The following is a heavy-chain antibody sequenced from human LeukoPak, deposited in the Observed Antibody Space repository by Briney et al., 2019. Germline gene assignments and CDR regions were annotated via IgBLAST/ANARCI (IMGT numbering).Heavy chain of an antibody. CDR1: GYTFTGYY. CDR3: ARAGVVPAATDFDY. V-gene: IGHV1-2*02. Sequence: GASVKVSCKASGYTFTGYYMHWVRQAPGQGLEWMGWINPNSGGTNYAQKFQGRVTMTRGASISTAYMELSRLRSDDTAVYYCARAGVVPAATDFDYWGQGTLVTVSS. CDR2: INPNSGGT. D-gene: IGHD2-2*01. J-gene: IGHJ4*02.